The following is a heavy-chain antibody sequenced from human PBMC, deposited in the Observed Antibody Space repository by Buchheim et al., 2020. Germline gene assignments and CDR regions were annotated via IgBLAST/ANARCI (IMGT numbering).Heavy chain of an antibody. CDR1: GFTFSSYA. V-gene: IGHV3-30*04. D-gene: IGHD5-12*01. CDR3: ARDPSFSGYDVSYYFDC. Sequence: QVQLVESGGGVVQPGRSLRLSCAASGFTFSSYAMHWVRQAPGKGLEWVAVISYDGSNKYYADSVKGRFTISRDNSKNTLYLQMNSLRAEDTAVYYCARDPSFSGYDVSYYFDCWGQGTL. CDR2: ISYDGSNK. J-gene: IGHJ4*02.